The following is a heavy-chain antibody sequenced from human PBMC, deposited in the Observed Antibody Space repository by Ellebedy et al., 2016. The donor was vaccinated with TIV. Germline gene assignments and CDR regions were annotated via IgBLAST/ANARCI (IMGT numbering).Heavy chain of an antibody. CDR1: GGSISSYY. D-gene: IGHD2/OR15-2a*01. V-gene: IGHV4-59*08. CDR2: IYYSGST. Sequence: MPSETLSLTCTVSGGSISSYYWSWIRQPPGKGLEWIGYIYYSGSTNYNPSLKSRVTISVDTSKNQFPLKLSSVTAADTAVYYCARHNSGYVDYWGQGTLVTVSS. J-gene: IGHJ4*02. CDR3: ARHNSGYVDY.